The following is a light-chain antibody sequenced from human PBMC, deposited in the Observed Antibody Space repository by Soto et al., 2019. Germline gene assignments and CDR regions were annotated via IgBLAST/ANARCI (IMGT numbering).Light chain of an antibody. CDR2: ESS. Sequence: EIVLTQSPATLSLSPGERATLSCRASQNVANYLDWYQQKPGQAPRLLIYESSNRATGIAARFSGSGSGTDFTLTISSLEPEDFAVYYCQHYDDSWPWTFGQGTKV. CDR1: QNVANY. CDR3: QHYDDSWPWT. J-gene: IGKJ1*01. V-gene: IGKV3-11*01.